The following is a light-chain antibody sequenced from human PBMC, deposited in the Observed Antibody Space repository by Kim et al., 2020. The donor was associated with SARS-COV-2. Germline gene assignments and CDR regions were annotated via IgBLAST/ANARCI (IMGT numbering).Light chain of an antibody. V-gene: IGLV4-69*01. CDR1: SGHSSYA. CDR3: QTWGTGIRV. J-gene: IGLJ3*02. Sequence: ASVKLTCTLSSGHSSYAIAWHQQQAEKGTRYLMKVDNDGSHFKGDGIPDRFSGSSSGAERYLTISSLQSEDEADYYCQTWGTGIRVFGGGTQLTGL. CDR2: VDNDGSH.